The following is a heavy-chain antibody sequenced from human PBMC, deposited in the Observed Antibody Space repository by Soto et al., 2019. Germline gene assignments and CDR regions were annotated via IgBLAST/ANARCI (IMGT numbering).Heavy chain of an antibody. V-gene: IGHV4-61*01. CDR1: GGSVSSGSYC. D-gene: IGHD1-1*01. CDR3: ARDSGDWNDVPGFDY. CDR2: IYYSGST. Sequence: TSGTLSLTCTVSGGSVSSGSYCWSWIRQPPGKGLEWIGYIYYSGSTNYNPSLKSRVTISVDTSKNQFSLKLSSVTAADTAVYFCARDSGDWNDVPGFDYWGQGTLVTVSS. J-gene: IGHJ4*02.